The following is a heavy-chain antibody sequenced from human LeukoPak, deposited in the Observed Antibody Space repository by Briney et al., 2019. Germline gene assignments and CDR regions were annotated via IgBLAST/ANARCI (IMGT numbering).Heavy chain of an antibody. CDR3: AKGGSCSGGSCYSLRGYMDV. J-gene: IGHJ6*03. CDR2: ISGSGGST. CDR1: GFTFSSYA. Sequence: GGSLRLSCAASGFTFSSYAMSWVRQAPGKGLEWVSAISGSGGSTYYADSVKGRFTISRDNSKNTLYLQMNSLRAEDTAVYYCAKGGSCSGGSCYSLRGYMDVWGKGTTVTVSS. D-gene: IGHD2-15*01. V-gene: IGHV3-23*01.